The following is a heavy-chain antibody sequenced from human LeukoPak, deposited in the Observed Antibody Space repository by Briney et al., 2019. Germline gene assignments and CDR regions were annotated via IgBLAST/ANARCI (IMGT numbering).Heavy chain of an antibody. CDR2: IYYSGTT. J-gene: IGHJ4*02. CDR1: GGSISFSSDY. CDR3: ARRLSTRSYYLDD. Sequence: PSETLSLTCTVSGGSISFSSDYWGWIRQPPGKGLEWIGDIYYSGTTNYNPSLKSRVTMSVYTSKNQFSLKLNSATAADTAVYYCARRLSTRSYYLDDWGQGTLVTVSS. V-gene: IGHV4-39*01. D-gene: IGHD2/OR15-2a*01.